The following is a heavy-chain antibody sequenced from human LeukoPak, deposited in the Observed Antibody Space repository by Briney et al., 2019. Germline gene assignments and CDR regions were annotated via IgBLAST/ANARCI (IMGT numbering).Heavy chain of an antibody. D-gene: IGHD3-10*01. Sequence: PGGSLRLSCAASGFTVSSDYMSWVRQAPGKGLEWIGYIYYSGSTNYNPSLKSRVTISVDTSKNQFSLKLSSVTAADTAVYYCARDRTLWFGELYPYYYGMDVWGQGTTVTVSS. J-gene: IGHJ6*02. CDR3: ARDRTLWFGELYPYYYGMDV. CDR2: IYYSGST. V-gene: IGHV4-59*02. CDR1: GFTVSSDY.